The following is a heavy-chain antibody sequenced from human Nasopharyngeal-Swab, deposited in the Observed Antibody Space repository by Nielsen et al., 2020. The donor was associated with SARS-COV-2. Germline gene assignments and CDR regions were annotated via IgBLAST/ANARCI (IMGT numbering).Heavy chain of an antibody. Sequence: ASVKVSCKASGYTFTSYGISWVRQAPGQGLEWMGWISAYNGNTNYAQKLQGRVTMTTDTSTSTAYMELRSLRSDDTAVYYCASSRGRVDYGDYEGAFDIWGQGTTVTVSS. J-gene: IGHJ3*02. CDR1: GYTFTSYG. D-gene: IGHD4-17*01. CDR3: ASSRGRVDYGDYEGAFDI. CDR2: ISAYNGNT. V-gene: IGHV1-18*04.